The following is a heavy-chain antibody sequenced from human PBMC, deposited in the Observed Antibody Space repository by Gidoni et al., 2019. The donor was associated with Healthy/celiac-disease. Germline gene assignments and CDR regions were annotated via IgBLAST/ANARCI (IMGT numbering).Heavy chain of an antibody. CDR2: IWDDGNNN. CDR3: AVIAAAREVDY. V-gene: IGHV3-33*01. Sequence: QGQLEEAGGGVVQTGRSVRPDCAAAGFTFSSYGMHWGRHDPGKGLGCVAVIWDDGNNNYYADSVKARFTISRDNSKNTLYLQMNSLSAEDTAVYYCAVIAAAREVDYWGQGTLVTVSS. CDR1: GFTFSSYG. D-gene: IGHD6-13*01. J-gene: IGHJ4*02.